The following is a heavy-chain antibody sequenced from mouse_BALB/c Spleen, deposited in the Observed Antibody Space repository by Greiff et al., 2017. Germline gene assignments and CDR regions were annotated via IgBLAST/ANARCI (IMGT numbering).Heavy chain of an antibody. Sequence: EVMLVESGGGLVKLGGSLKLSCAASGFTFSSYYMSWVRQTPEKRLELVAAINSNGGSTYYPDTVKGRFTISRDNAKNTLYLQMSSLKSEDTALYYCARHNYGSSYAWFAYWGQGTLVTVSA. CDR3: ARHNYGSSYAWFAY. V-gene: IGHV5-6-2*01. D-gene: IGHD1-1*01. J-gene: IGHJ3*01. CDR2: INSNGGST. CDR1: GFTFSSYY.